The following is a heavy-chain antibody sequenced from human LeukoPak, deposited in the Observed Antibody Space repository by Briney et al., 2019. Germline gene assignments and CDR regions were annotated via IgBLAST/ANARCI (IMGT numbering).Heavy chain of an antibody. CDR3: ARAHRLGIAAAGNHFAL. Sequence: SETLSLTCAVYGGSFSGYYWSWIRQPPGKGLERIGEINHSGSTNYNPSLKSRVTISVDTSKNQFSLKLSSVTAADTAVYYCARAHRLGIAAAGNHFALWGRGTLVTVSS. CDR1: GGSFSGYY. D-gene: IGHD6-13*01. CDR2: INHSGST. J-gene: IGHJ2*01. V-gene: IGHV4-34*01.